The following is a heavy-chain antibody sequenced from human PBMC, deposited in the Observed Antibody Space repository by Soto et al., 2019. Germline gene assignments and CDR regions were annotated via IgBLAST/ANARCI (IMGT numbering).Heavy chain of an antibody. V-gene: IGHV3-9*01. J-gene: IGHJ4*02. CDR2: ITWNSAGI. CDR1: GFTFDDYA. D-gene: IGHD2-8*02. CDR3: AKGTKTRLVASNFDY. Sequence: EVQLVESGGGLVQPGRSLRLSCAASGFTFDDYAMHWVRQAPGKGLEWISGITWNSAGIGYADSVKGRFTISRDNAKKSLYLQMNSLSAEDTALYYCAKGTKTRLVASNFDYWGQGTLVTVSS.